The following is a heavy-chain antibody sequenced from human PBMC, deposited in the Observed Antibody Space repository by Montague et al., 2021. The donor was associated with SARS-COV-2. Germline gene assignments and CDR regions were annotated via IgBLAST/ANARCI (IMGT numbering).Heavy chain of an antibody. J-gene: IGHJ2*01. Sequence: SETRSLTCTVSGGSISSYYWNWIRQSPGKGLEWIGYIYYSGSTKYNPSLKSRVTISVDTSKSQMSLRLNSVTAADTAVYYCAGDRGRFWHFDLWGRGTLVTGSS. D-gene: IGHD5-12*01. CDR1: GGSISSYY. V-gene: IGHV4-59*01. CDR2: IYYSGST. CDR3: AGDRGRFWHFDL.